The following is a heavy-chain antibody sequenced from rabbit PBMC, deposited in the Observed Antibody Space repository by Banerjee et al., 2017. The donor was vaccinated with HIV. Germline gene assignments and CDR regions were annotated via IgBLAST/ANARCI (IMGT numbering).Heavy chain of an antibody. J-gene: IGHJ4*01. V-gene: IGHV1S45*01. CDR1: GFSFSSSNW. CDR3: ARSAGYVSDGDGYFNL. CDR2: IYNGDGST. Sequence: QEQLEESGGDLVKPEGSLTLTCTASGFSFSSSNWICWVRQAPGKGPEWIACIYNGDGSTYYASWAKGRFTIAKTSSTTVTLQLNSLTAADTATYFCARSAGYVSDGDGYFNLWGPGTLVTVS. D-gene: IGHD2-1*01.